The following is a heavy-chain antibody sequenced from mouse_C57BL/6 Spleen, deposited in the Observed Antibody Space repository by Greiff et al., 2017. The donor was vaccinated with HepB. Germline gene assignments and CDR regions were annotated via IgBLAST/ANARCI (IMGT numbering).Heavy chain of an antibody. Sequence: VQGVESGAELVRPGASVTLSCKASGYTFTDYEMHWVKQTPVHGLEWIGAIDPETGGTAYNQKFKGKAILTADKSSSTAYMELRSLTSEDSAVYYCTRWGGKKMDYYAMDYWGQGTSVTVSS. D-gene: IGHD2-1*01. J-gene: IGHJ4*01. CDR1: GYTFTDYE. CDR2: IDPETGGT. CDR3: TRWGGKKMDYYAMDY. V-gene: IGHV1-15*01.